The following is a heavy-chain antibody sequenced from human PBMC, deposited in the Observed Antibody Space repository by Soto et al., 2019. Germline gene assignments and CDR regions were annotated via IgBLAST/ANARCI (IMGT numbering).Heavy chain of an antibody. D-gene: IGHD3-10*01. CDR3: VKREWSEGLYGMDV. CDR2: IRSDAVET. V-gene: IGHV3-23*01. CDR1: GFTGSQG. Sequence: EVQLLESGGGLVQPGESLRLSCEDSGFTGSQGMSWVRQPPRKGLEWVASIRSDAVETRYADSVKGRFTISRDDGKKTVYLQMDSLRAEDTATYYCVKREWSEGLYGMDVWGRGTTVTVTS. J-gene: IGHJ6*02.